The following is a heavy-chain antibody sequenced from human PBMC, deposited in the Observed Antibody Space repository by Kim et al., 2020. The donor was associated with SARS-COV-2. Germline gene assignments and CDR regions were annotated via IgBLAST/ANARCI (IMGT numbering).Heavy chain of an antibody. D-gene: IGHD3-22*01. V-gene: IGHV4-61*01. Sequence: SETLSLTCTVSGDSVSSDNYYWTWIRQPPGKVLEWIGNIYNSGNTKYNPSLKSRVSITVDTSKNQFSLKLTSVTAADTAVFYCARVPFNFGSSGSSAYF. J-gene: IGHJ4*01. CDR1: GDSVSSDNYY. CDR3: ARVPFNFGSSGSSAYF. CDR2: IYNSGNT.